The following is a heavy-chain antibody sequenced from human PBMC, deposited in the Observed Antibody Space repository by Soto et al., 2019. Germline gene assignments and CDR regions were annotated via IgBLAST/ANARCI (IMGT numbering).Heavy chain of an antibody. J-gene: IGHJ5*02. CDR1: GYSISSGYY. Sequence: PSETLSLTCAVSGYSISSGYYWGWIRQPPGKGLEWIGNIYHSGNTYYNPSLKSRVTMSVDTSKNQFSLKVTSVTAADTAVYYCARGAREIATIIKWFDPWGQGTLVTVSS. V-gene: IGHV4-38-2*01. CDR2: IYHSGNT. CDR3: ARGAREIATIIKWFDP. D-gene: IGHD2-21*01.